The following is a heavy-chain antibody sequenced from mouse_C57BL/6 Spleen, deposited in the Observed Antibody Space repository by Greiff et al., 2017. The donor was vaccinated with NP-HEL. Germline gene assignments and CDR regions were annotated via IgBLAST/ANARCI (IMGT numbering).Heavy chain of an antibody. CDR2: ISSGSCTI. D-gene: IGHD2-5*01. V-gene: IGHV5-17*01. CDR1: GFTFSDYG. Sequence: EVKLMESGGGLVKPGGSLKLSCAASGFTFSDYGMHWVRQAPEKGLEWVAYISSGSCTIYYADTVKGRFTISRDNAKNTLFLQMTSLRSEDTAMYYCARRYSNYLDYWGQGTTLTVSS. J-gene: IGHJ2*01. CDR3: ARRYSNYLDY.